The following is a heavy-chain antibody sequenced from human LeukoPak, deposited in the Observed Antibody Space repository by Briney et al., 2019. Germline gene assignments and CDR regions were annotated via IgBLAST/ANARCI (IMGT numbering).Heavy chain of an antibody. V-gene: IGHV4-39*07. CDR2: IYYSGST. J-gene: IGHJ4*02. D-gene: IGHD6-13*01. Sequence: SETLSLTCAVSGGSINNNHYYWGWLRQPPGKGLEWIGSIYYSGSTYYNPSLKSRVTISVDTSENHFSLKLSSVTAADTAVYYCARVTGYMTEDYFDYWGQGTLVTVSS. CDR3: ARVTGYMTEDYFDY. CDR1: GGSINNNHYY.